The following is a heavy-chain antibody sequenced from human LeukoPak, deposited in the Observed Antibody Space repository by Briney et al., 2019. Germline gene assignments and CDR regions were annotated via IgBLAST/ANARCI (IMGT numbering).Heavy chain of an antibody. CDR3: TTDYCKSTTCYLNY. Sequence: GGSLRLSCAASGFTFTNAWMNWVRQAPGKGLEWVGRIKSKTVGGTIDYAAPVKGRFTISRDDSKNTLNLQMDSLKAEDTAVYYCTTDYCKSTTCYLNYWGQGTLVTVSS. CDR2: IKSKTVGGTI. V-gene: IGHV3-15*07. CDR1: GFTFTNAW. J-gene: IGHJ4*02. D-gene: IGHD2-2*01.